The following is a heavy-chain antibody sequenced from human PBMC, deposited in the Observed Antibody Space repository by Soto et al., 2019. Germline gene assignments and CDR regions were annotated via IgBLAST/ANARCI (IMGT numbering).Heavy chain of an antibody. CDR1: GGSISGGIYY. D-gene: IGHD4-17*01. V-gene: IGHV4-30-4*01. J-gene: IGHJ2*01. CDR3: AREIIPLTTDWYFDL. Sequence: QVQLQESGPGLVKPSETLSLTCTVSGGSISGGIYYWSWVRQSPGKGLEWIGYIFHSGSTFYNPSLGRRVTISGDTSKNQFSLRLSSVTAADTAVYYCAREIIPLTTDWYFDLWGRGTLVTVSS. CDR2: IFHSGST.